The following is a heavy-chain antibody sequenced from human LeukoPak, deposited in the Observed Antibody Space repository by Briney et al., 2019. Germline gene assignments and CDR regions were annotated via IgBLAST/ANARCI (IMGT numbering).Heavy chain of an antibody. J-gene: IGHJ4*02. CDR1: GYTFTGYY. CDR3: ARAFHYYYDSSGYSDDY. Sequence: ASVKVSCKASGYTFTGYYMHWVRQAPGQGLEWMGWINPNSGGTNYAQKFQGRVTMTRDTSISTAYMELSRLRSDDTAVYYCARAFHYYYDSSGYSDDYWGQGTLVTVSP. V-gene: IGHV1-2*02. CDR2: INPNSGGT. D-gene: IGHD3-22*01.